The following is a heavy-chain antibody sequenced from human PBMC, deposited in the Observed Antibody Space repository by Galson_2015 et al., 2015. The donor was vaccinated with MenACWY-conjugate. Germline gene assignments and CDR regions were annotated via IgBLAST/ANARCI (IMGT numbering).Heavy chain of an antibody. CDR1: GFSFSAYG. CDR3: ARALNDYDSNGFSTLDY. D-gene: IGHD3-22*01. V-gene: IGHV3-33*01. J-gene: IGHJ4*02. Sequence: LRLSCAASGFSFSAYGMHWVRQAPGKGLEWVAVIWYDGSNKNYADSVKGRFIISRDNPKNTLYLQMNSLRAEDTAVYYCARALNDYDSNGFSTLDYWGQGTLVTVSS. CDR2: IWYDGSNK.